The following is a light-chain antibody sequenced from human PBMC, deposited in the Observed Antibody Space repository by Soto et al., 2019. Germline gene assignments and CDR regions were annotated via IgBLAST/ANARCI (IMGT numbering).Light chain of an antibody. V-gene: IGKV1-5*01. CDR2: DAS. Sequence: DIQMTQSPSSLSASVGDRVTITCRASQSISNWLAWYQQKPGKAPQLLIYDASTLESGVPSRFSGGGFGTDFTLTISSLQTDDFATYYCQQYSSYSTFGQGTKVEMK. CDR3: QQYSSYST. J-gene: IGKJ1*01. CDR1: QSISNW.